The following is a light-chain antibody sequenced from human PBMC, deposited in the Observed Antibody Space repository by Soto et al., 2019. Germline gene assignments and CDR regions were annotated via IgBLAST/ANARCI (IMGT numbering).Light chain of an antibody. CDR1: QSVDIS. J-gene: IGKJ1*01. V-gene: IGKV3-15*01. CDR3: QQYRSWPRT. CDR2: GAS. Sequence: EIVPTQSPATLSVSPGERVILSCRASQSVDISLAWYQQKPGQAPRLLIYGASTRATDMPGTFSGRGSGTEFTLTITSLRPEDFGVYYCQQYRSWPRTFGQGTKVDI.